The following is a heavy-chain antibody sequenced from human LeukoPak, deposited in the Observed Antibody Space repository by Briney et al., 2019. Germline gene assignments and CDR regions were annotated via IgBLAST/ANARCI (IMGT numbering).Heavy chain of an antibody. CDR2: ISGSGGST. V-gene: IGHV3-23*01. CDR1: GFTVSSYA. J-gene: IGHJ4*02. D-gene: IGHD4-17*01. CDR3: AKESDYGDYPDY. Sequence: PGGSLRLSCAASGFTVSSYAMSWVRQAPGKGLEWVSAISGSGGSTYYADSVKGRFTISRDNSKNTLYLQMDSLRAEDTAVYYCAKESDYGDYPDYWGQGTLVTVSS.